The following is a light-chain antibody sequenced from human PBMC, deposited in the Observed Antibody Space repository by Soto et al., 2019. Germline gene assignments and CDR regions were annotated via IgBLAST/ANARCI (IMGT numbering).Light chain of an antibody. CDR2: DAS. V-gene: IGKV3-11*01. Sequence: EIVLTQSPATLSLSPGERDTLSCRASQSISNYLAWYQHKPGQAPRLLIYDASNRATATPPRFSGSGSGTDFTLTISSLEPEDFAVYYCQQRSAGVTFGQGTRLEIK. CDR3: QQRSAGVT. CDR1: QSISNY. J-gene: IGKJ5*01.